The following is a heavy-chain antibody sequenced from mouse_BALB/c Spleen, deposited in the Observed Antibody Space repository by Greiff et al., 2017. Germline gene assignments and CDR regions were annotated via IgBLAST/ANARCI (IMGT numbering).Heavy chain of an antibody. CDR1: GYTFTNYW. Sequence: QVQLQQSGAELVRPGTSVKMSCKAAGYTFTNYWIGWVKQGPGHGLEWIGYIYPGGGYSNYNDKFTGKAKLTADTPSSTAYMQLSSLTAEDSAIYYCASPYGYRGFAYWGQGTLVTVSA. J-gene: IGHJ3*01. V-gene: IGHV1-63*02. D-gene: IGHD2-2*01. CDR2: IYPGGGYS. CDR3: ASPYGYRGFAY.